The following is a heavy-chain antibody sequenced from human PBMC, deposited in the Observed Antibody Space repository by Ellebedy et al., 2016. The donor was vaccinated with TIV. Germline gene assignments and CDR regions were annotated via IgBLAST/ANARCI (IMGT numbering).Heavy chain of an antibody. J-gene: IGHJ6*02. V-gene: IGHV3-7*01. Sequence: DSVKGRLTFARDNAKNSLYLQMNSLRAEDTAVYYCAGDLKGYYYGMDVWGQGTTVTVSS. CDR3: AGDLKGYYYGMDV.